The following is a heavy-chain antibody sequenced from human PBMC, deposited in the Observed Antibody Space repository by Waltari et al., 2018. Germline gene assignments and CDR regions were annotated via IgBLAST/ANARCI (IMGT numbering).Heavy chain of an antibody. V-gene: IGHV3-21*01. CDR3: ARDQRGYYGMDV. CDR1: GFTFSSYS. J-gene: IGHJ6*02. CDR2: ISSSSSYI. Sequence: EVQLVESGGGLVKPGGSLRRSCAASGFTFSSYSMNWVRQAPGKGLEWVSSISSSSSYIYYADSVKGRFTISRDNAKNSLYLQMNSLRAEDTAVYYCARDQRGYYGMDVWGQGTTVTVSS.